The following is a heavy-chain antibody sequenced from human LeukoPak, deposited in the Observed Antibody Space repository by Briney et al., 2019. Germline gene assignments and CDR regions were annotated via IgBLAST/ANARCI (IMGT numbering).Heavy chain of an antibody. Sequence: SETLSLTCTVSGGSISSSSYYWGWIRQPPGKGLEWIGSIYYSGSTYYNPSLKSRVTISVDTSKNQFSLKLSSVTAADTAVYYCARRKRYYDSSGYYLYHFDYWGQGTLVTVSS. D-gene: IGHD3-22*01. CDR1: GGSISSSSYY. CDR2: IYYSGST. CDR3: ARRKRYYDSSGYYLYHFDY. J-gene: IGHJ4*02. V-gene: IGHV4-39*01.